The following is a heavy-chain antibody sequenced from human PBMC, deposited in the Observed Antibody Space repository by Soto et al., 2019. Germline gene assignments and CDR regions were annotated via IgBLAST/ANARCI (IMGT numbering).Heavy chain of an antibody. Sequence: GASVNVSCKSSGGTFSSYSISWVRQAPGQGLEWTGGIIPIFGTANYAQKFQGRVTITADESTSTAYMELSSLRSEDTAVYYCASPGMTRGKRAFDIWGQGTMVTVSS. CDR1: GGTFSSYS. D-gene: IGHD6-13*01. V-gene: IGHV1-69*13. J-gene: IGHJ3*02. CDR3: ASPGMTRGKRAFDI. CDR2: IIPIFGTA.